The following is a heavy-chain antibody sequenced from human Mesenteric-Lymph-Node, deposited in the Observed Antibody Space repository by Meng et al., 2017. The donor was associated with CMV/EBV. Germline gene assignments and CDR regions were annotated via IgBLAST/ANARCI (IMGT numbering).Heavy chain of an antibody. V-gene: IGHV3-7*01. D-gene: IGHD3-22*01. Sequence: GESLKISCAASGFTFSNHWMNWVRQGPGKGLEWVANIKEDGSDKYYVDSVKGRFTISRDNAKNSLYLQMNSLRAEDTAVYYCARTPIVVVIYDAFDIWGQGTMVTVSS. J-gene: IGHJ3*02. CDR1: GFTFSNHW. CDR2: IKEDGSDK. CDR3: ARTPIVVVIYDAFDI.